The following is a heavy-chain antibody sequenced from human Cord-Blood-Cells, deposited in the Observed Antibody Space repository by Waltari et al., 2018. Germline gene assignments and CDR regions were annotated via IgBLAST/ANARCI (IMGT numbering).Heavy chain of an antibody. CDR3: ARQPYCPLFGSYYFDY. Sequence: QLQLQESGPGLVTPSETRSLTCTVSGGSISSRIYYWGWIRQPPGKGLEWIGSIYSSGRNYDNPSITSRVTISVDTSKNQSSLKLSSVTAADPAVYDCARQPYCPLFGSYYFDYWRQGTLVTVSS. CDR1: GGSISSRIYY. CDR2: IYSSGRN. J-gene: IGHJ4*02. V-gene: IGHV4-39*01. D-gene: IGHD1-26*01.